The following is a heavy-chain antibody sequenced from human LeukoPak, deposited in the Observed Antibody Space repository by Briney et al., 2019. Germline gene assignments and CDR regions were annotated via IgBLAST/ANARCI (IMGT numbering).Heavy chain of an antibody. Sequence: GASVKVSCKASGGTFSSYAICWVRQAPGQGLEWMGGIIPIFGTANYAQKFQGRVTITADESTSTAYMELSSLRSEDTAVYYCARDLGGIVVVPAAMPYNWFDPWGQGTLVTVSS. CDR1: GGTFSSYA. V-gene: IGHV1-69*13. J-gene: IGHJ5*02. D-gene: IGHD2-2*01. CDR2: IIPIFGTA. CDR3: ARDLGGIVVVPAAMPYNWFDP.